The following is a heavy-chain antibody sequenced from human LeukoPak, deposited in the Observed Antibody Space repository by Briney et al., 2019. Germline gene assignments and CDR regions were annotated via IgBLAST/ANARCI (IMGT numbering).Heavy chain of an antibody. CDR2: IYYSGST. V-gene: IGHV4-30-4*01. CDR1: GGSISSGDYY. CDR3: ARDRPGTVERDDAFDI. J-gene: IGHJ3*02. D-gene: IGHD6-13*01. Sequence: SQTLSLTCTVSGGSISSGDYYWSWIRQPPGKGLEWIGYIYYSGSTYYNPSLKSRVTISVDTSKNQFSLKLSSVTAADTAVYYCARDRPGTVERDDAFDIWGQGTMVTVSS.